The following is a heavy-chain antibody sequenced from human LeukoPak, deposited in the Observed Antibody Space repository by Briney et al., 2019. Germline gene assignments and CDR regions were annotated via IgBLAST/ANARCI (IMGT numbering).Heavy chain of an antibody. Sequence: PSETLSLTCTVSGGSISSYYWGWIRQPPGKGLEWIGSIYYSGSTYYNPSLKSRVTISVDTSKNQFSLKLSSVTAADTAVYYCARGPTRLYGSGSYPYYWYFDLWGRGTLVTVSS. J-gene: IGHJ2*01. D-gene: IGHD3-10*01. CDR3: ARGPTRLYGSGSYPYYWYFDL. CDR1: GGSISSYY. CDR2: IYYSGST. V-gene: IGHV4-39*07.